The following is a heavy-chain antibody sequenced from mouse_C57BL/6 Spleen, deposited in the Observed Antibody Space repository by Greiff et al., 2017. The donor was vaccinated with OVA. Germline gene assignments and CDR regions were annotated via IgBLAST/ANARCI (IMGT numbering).Heavy chain of an antibody. V-gene: IGHV1-55*01. J-gene: IGHJ1*03. CDR2: IYPGSGST. D-gene: IGHD1-1*01. Sequence: QVQLQQPGAELVKPGASVKMSCKASGYTFTSYWITWVKQRPGQGLEWIGDIYPGSGSTNYNEKFKSKATLTVDTSSSTAYMQLSSLTSEDSAVYYCARRCRNKFITTVVATDWYFDVWGTGTTVTVSS. CDR3: ARRCRNKFITTVVATDWYFDV. CDR1: GYTFTSYW.